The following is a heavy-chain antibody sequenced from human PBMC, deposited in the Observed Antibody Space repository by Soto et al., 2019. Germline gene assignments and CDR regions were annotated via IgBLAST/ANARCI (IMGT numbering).Heavy chain of an antibody. D-gene: IGHD2-8*01. V-gene: IGHV1-24*01. CDR2: FDPEDGET. CDR3: ARDRVDIVLMVYASDAFDI. Sequence: GASVKVSCKVSGYTLTELSMHWVRQAPGKGLEWMGGFDPEDGETIYAQKFQGRVTMTRDTSISTAYMELSRLRSDDTAVYYCARDRVDIVLMVYASDAFDIWGQGTMVTVSS. J-gene: IGHJ3*02. CDR1: GYTLTELS.